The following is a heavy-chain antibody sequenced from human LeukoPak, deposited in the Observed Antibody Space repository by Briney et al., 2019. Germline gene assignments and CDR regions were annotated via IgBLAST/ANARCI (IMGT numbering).Heavy chain of an antibody. CDR1: GFTFSSYW. CDR3: ARLGPRITMVRGGPEFDY. V-gene: IGHV3-7*01. Sequence: GGSLRLSCAASGFTFSSYWMSWVRQAPGKGLEWVANIKQDGSEKYYVDSVKGRFTISRDNAKNSLYLQMNSLRAEDTAMYYCARLGPRITMVRGGPEFDYWGQGTLVTVSS. J-gene: IGHJ4*02. D-gene: IGHD3-10*01. CDR2: IKQDGSEK.